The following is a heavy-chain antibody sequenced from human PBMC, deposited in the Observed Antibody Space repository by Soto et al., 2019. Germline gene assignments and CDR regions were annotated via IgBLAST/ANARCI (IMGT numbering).Heavy chain of an antibody. D-gene: IGHD3-3*01. J-gene: IGHJ4*02. CDR2: ISSNGGST. V-gene: IGHV3-64*02. CDR3: ARGPYYDPIHYFDY. Sequence: PWGSLRLSCAASGFTFITYAMHWVRQAPGKGLEYVSAISSNGGSTYYVDSVKGRFTISRDNSKNTLYLQMGSLRAEDMAVYYCARGPYYDPIHYFDYWGQGALVTVSS. CDR1: GFTFITYA.